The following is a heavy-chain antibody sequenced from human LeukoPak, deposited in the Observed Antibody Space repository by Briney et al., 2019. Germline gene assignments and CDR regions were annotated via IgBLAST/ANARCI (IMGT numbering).Heavy chain of an antibody. D-gene: IGHD3-10*01. CDR3: ARDRYYYGSGSYFTPHFLGPDY. CDR2: ISSSGSTI. CDR1: GFTFSDYY. V-gene: IGHV3-11*01. Sequence: GGSLRLSCAASGFTFSDYYMSWIRQAPGKGLEWVSYISSSGSTIYYADSVKGRFTISRDNAKNSLYLQMNSLRAEDTAVYYCARDRYYYGSGSYFTPHFLGPDYWGQGTLVTVSS. J-gene: IGHJ4*02.